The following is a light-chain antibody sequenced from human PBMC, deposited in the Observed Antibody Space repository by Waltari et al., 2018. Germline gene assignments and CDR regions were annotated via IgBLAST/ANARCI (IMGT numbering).Light chain of an antibody. Sequence: EILVTQSPVTLSVSPGERATLSCRASQSVRNNLAWYQQKPGQAPRLLIYGVSTRATGIPARFSGSGSGTEFTLTISSLQSEDFAAYYCQQYKNWPGSFGPGTKVHIK. CDR2: GVS. J-gene: IGKJ3*01. CDR3: QQYKNWPGS. CDR1: QSVRNN. V-gene: IGKV3-15*01.